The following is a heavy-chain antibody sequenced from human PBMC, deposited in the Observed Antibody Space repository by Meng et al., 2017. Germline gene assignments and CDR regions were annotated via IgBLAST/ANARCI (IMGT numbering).Heavy chain of an antibody. CDR3: ARDGDYYGSGSYYYYFDY. Sequence: QGQLQESGPGLVRPSETLSLTCTVSGGSVSSGSYYWSWIRQPPGKGLEWIGYIYYSGSTNYNPSLKSRVTISVDTSKNQFSLKLSSVTAADTAVYYCARDGDYYGSGSYYYYFDYWGQGTLVTVSS. V-gene: IGHV4-61*01. CDR2: IYYSGST. D-gene: IGHD3-10*01. CDR1: GGSVSSGSYY. J-gene: IGHJ4*02.